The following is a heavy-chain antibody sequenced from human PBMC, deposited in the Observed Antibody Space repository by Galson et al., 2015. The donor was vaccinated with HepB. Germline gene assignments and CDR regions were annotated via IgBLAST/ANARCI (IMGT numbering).Heavy chain of an antibody. CDR1: GYTFTSYY. V-gene: IGHV1-46*01. Sequence: SVKVSCKASGYTFTSYYMHWVRQAPGQGLEWMGIINPSGGSTSYAQKFQGRVTMTRDTSTSTVYMELSSLRSEDTAVYYCARAAYLLRIVATSGYYFDYWGQGTLVTVSS. CDR3: ARAAYLLRIVATSGYYFDY. CDR2: INPSGGST. J-gene: IGHJ4*02. D-gene: IGHD5-12*01.